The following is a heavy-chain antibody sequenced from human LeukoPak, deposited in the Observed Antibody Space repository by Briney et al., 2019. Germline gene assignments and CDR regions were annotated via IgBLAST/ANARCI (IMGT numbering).Heavy chain of an antibody. CDR3: ARAIAVAGTNFDY. V-gene: IGHV4-61*02. Sequence: SQTLSLTCTVSGDSISSGSYYWNWIRQPAGNGLEWIGLIYTSGSTNYNPSLKSRVTISVDTSKNQFSLKLSSVTAADTAVYYCARAIAVAGTNFDYWGQGTLVTVSS. D-gene: IGHD6-19*01. CDR1: GDSISSGSYY. J-gene: IGHJ4*02. CDR2: IYTSGST.